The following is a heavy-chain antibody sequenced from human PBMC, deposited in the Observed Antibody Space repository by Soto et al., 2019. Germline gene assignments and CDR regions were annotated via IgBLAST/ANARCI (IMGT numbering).Heavy chain of an antibody. V-gene: IGHV4-59*08. J-gene: IGHJ5*02. D-gene: IGHD3-16*01. CDR2: IYYSGST. CDR3: ARQGGPYNWFDP. Sequence: SETLSLTCTVSGGSISSYYWSWIRQPPGKGLEWIGYIYYSGSTNYNPSLKSRVTISVDTSKNQFSLKLSSVTAADTAVYYCARQGGPYNWFDPWGQGTLVTVSS. CDR1: GGSISSYY.